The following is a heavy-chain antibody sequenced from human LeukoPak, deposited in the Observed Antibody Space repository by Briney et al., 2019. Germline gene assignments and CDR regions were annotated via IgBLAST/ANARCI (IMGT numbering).Heavy chain of an antibody. J-gene: IGHJ5*02. D-gene: IGHD5-18*01. CDR3: ASLDTAKQPLANH. CDR1: GLIVSNHW. V-gene: IGHV3-7*03. CDR2: IKEDRGRE. Sequence: PGGSLRLSCVASGLIVSNHWMSWVRKAPGKGLEWVANIKEDRGREYYMDSVKGRFTISKDSAKNPLYLQMNSLRVEDTAMYYCASLDTAKQPLANHWGQGTLVTVSS.